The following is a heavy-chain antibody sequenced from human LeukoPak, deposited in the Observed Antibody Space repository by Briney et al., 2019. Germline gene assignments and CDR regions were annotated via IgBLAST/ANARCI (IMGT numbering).Heavy chain of an antibody. CDR1: GYTFTIYY. D-gene: IGHD6-19*01. V-gene: IGHV1-46*01. CDR3: ARGESSGQVRYYFDY. CDR2: INPSGGST. J-gene: IGHJ4*02. Sequence: ASVNVSCKASGYTFTIYYMHWVRQAPGQGLEWMGIINPSGGSTSYAQKFQGRVTMTRDTSTSTVYMELSSLRSEDTAVYYCARGESSGQVRYYFDYWGQGTLVTVSS.